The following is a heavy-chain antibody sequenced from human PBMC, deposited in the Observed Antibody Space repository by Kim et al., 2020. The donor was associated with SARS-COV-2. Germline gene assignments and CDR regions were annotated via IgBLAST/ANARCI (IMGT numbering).Heavy chain of an antibody. CDR2: INPNSGGT. D-gene: IGHD3-10*01. CDR1: GYSFTGYY. J-gene: IGHJ6*02. Sequence: ASVKVSCKASGYSFTGYYMHWVRQAPGQGLEWMGRINPNSGGTNYAQKFQGRVTMTRDTSISTAYMELSRLRSDDTAVYYCASSDDPPYGMDVWGQGTTVTVSS. V-gene: IGHV1-2*06. CDR3: ASSDDPPYGMDV.